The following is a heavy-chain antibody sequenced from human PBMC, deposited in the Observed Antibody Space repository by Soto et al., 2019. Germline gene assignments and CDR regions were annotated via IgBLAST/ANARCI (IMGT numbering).Heavy chain of an antibody. D-gene: IGHD1-26*01. CDR3: ARDRAYSGSYLDY. J-gene: IGHJ4*02. CDR2: IYYSGST. Sequence: QVQLQESGPGLVKPSETLSLTCTVSGGSISSYYWSWIRQPPGKGLEWIGYIYYSGSTNYNPSLKSRVTISVDTSKNQFSLKLSSVTAADTAVYYCARDRAYSGSYLDYWGQGTLVTVSS. CDR1: GGSISSYY. V-gene: IGHV4-59*01.